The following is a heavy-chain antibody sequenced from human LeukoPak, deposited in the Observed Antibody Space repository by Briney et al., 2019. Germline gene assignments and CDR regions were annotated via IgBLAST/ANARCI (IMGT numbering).Heavy chain of an antibody. CDR2: INHSGST. D-gene: IGHD3-3*01. J-gene: IGHJ3*02. CDR3: AREGGYDFWSGYYTKRHAFDI. V-gene: IGHV4-34*01. CDR1: GGSFSGYY. Sequence: PSETLSFTCAVYGGSFSGYYWSWIRQPPGKGLEWIGEINHSGSTNYNPSLKSRVTISVDTSKNQFSLKLSSVTAADTAVYYCAREGGYDFWSGYYTKRHAFDIWGQGTMVTVSS.